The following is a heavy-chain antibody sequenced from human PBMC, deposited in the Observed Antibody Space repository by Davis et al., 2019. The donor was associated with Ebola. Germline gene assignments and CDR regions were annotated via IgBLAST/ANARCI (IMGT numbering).Heavy chain of an antibody. V-gene: IGHV6-1*01. J-gene: IGHJ3*02. Sequence: PSETLSLTCAISGDSVSSAGWNWIRQSPSRGLEWLGRTYYNSKWYKDYAVSLKSRITFNPDTSKNQFSLQLDSVTPEDTAIYYCARVNWGAGKAFDIWGQGSMVTVSS. CDR1: GDSVSSAG. CDR3: ARVNWGAGKAFDI. CDR2: TYYNSKWYK. D-gene: IGHD7-27*01.